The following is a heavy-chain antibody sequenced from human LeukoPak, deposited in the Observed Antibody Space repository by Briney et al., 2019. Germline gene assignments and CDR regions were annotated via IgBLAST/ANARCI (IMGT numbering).Heavy chain of an antibody. J-gene: IGHJ5*01. D-gene: IGHD6-19*01. CDR1: GYNFTTYW. CDR2: IYPVDSKT. Sequence: GESLKISCKGSGYNFTTYWIGWVRQMPGKGLGWMGIIYPVDSKTRYSPSFQGQVTISADKSISNAHLQWSSPGDTDTAMYYCARHSSVAGTSGCFDSWGQGTLVTVSS. CDR3: ARHSSVAGTSGCFDS. V-gene: IGHV5-51*01.